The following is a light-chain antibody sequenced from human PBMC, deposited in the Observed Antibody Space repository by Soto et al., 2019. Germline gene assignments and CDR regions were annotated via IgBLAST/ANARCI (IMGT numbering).Light chain of an antibody. V-gene: IGLV2-14*01. CDR2: MVS. CDR3: SSYTTSYTGV. Sequence: QSVLTQPASVSGSPGQSITISCTGTSSDIGAFNYVSWYQQHPGKAPKLLIYMVSDRPSGVSNRFSASKSGDTASLTISGLQAEDEADYYCSSYTTSYTGVFGGGTKLTVL. J-gene: IGLJ3*02. CDR1: SSDIGAFNY.